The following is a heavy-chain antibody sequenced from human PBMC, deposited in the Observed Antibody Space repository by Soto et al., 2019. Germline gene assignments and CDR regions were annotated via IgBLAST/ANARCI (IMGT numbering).Heavy chain of an antibody. Sequence: QVQLVESGGGVVQPGRSLRLSCAASGFTFSSYGMHWVRQAPGKGLEWVAVIWYDGSNKYYADSVKGRFTISRDNSKNTLYLQMNSLRAEDTAVYYCASAIAAAGRDAFDIWGQGTMVTVSS. V-gene: IGHV3-33*01. CDR3: ASAIAAAGRDAFDI. D-gene: IGHD6-13*01. CDR2: IWYDGSNK. J-gene: IGHJ3*02. CDR1: GFTFSSYG.